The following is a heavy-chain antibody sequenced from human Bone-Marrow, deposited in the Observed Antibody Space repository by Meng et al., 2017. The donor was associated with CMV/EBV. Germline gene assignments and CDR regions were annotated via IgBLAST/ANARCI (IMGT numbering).Heavy chain of an antibody. J-gene: IGHJ6*02. CDR3: AREEGFDVILTGIERGGGMDV. CDR2: IIPIFGTA. D-gene: IGHD3-9*01. Sequence: SVKVSCKASGGTFSSYAISWVRQAPGQGLEWMGGIIPIFGTANYAQKFQGRVTITTDESTSTAYMELSSLRSEDTAVYYCAREEGFDVILTGIERGGGMDVWGQGTTVTVSS. CDR1: GGTFSSYA. V-gene: IGHV1-69*05.